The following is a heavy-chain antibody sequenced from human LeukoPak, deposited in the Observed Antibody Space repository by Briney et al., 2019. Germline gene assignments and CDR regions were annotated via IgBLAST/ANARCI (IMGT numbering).Heavy chain of an antibody. CDR1: GFTFSSYS. Sequence: GGSLRLXCAASGFTFSSYSVNWVRQAPGKGLEWVSSISSSSSYIYYADSVKGRFTISRDNAKNSLYLQMNSLRAEDTAVYYCARFCLSGWYLNAFDIWGQGTMVTVSS. J-gene: IGHJ3*02. V-gene: IGHV3-21*01. D-gene: IGHD6-19*01. CDR2: ISSSSSYI. CDR3: ARFCLSGWYLNAFDI.